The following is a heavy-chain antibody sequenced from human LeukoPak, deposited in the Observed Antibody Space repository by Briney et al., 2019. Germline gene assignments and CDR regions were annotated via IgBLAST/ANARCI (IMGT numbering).Heavy chain of an antibody. CDR1: GFTFGSFT. CDR2: IRGTDNNT. D-gene: IGHD3-10*01. CDR3: AKAGFYYGSGNMSPLGIGYFTMDV. J-gene: IGHJ6*02. V-gene: IGHV3-23*01. Sequence: GGSLRLSCAASGFTFGSFTMSWVRQAPGRSLEWVSAIRGTDNNTYYADSVRGRFTISRDNSNNTLFLQMNGLRAEDTAVYYCAKAGFYYGSGNMSPLGIGYFTMDVWGQGTTVTVSS.